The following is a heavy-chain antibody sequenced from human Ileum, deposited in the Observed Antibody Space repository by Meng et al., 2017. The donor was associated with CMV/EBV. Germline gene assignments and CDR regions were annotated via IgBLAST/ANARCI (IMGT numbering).Heavy chain of an antibody. CDR1: AS. CDR3: AHSPGTYYYNSGGYYSFGYFDY. CDR2: IYWDDNK. J-gene: IGHJ4*02. V-gene: IGHV2-5*02. D-gene: IGHD3-22*01. Sequence: ASVGWIRQPPGEALEWLALIYWDDNKRYSPSLRSRLTITKDTSKNQVVLTMTNVDPADTATYYCAHSPGTYYYNSGGYYSFGYFDYWGQGALVTVSS.